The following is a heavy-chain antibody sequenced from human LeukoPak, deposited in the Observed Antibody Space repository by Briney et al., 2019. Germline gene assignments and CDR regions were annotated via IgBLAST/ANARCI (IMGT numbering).Heavy chain of an antibody. V-gene: IGHV4-4*07. Sequence: SETLSLTCTVSGGSISSYYWSWIRQPAGKGLEWIGRIYTSGSTSYSPSLKSRVTMSLDTSKNQFSLKMSSVTAADTAVYYCASGPDFWSGYSYYYYMDVWGKGTTVTVSS. CDR2: IYTSGST. D-gene: IGHD3-3*01. CDR3: ASGPDFWSGYSYYYYMDV. CDR1: GGSISSYY. J-gene: IGHJ6*03.